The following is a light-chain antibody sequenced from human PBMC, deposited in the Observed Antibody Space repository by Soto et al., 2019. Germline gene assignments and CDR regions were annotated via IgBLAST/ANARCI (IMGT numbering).Light chain of an antibody. V-gene: IGKV3-20*01. CDR1: QSVSSTY. CDR2: XXX. Sequence: EVVLTQSPGTLSLSPGDRATLSCRASQSVSSTYLAFYXQKPVXXXXXLXXXXXIXXTGXXDMFSSSGSGTHFTLTISRLEPEDFAVYYCQQYGSSPPIAFGQGTRLEIK. J-gene: IGKJ5*01. CDR3: QQYGSSPPIA.